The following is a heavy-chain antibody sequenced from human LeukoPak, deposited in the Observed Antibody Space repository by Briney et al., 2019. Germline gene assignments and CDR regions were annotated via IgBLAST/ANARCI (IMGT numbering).Heavy chain of an antibody. CDR1: GFTVSGNY. D-gene: IGHD3-9*01. J-gene: IGHJ6*03. V-gene: IGHV3-53*01. Sequence: GGSLRLSCAASGFTVSGNYMSWVRQAPGKGLEWVSIIYSGGSTYYGDSVKGRFTISRDNSKNTLYLQMNSLRVEDTAVYYCAKGGGFDWLNYYYMDVWGKGTTVIISS. CDR2: IYSGGST. CDR3: AKGGGFDWLNYYYMDV.